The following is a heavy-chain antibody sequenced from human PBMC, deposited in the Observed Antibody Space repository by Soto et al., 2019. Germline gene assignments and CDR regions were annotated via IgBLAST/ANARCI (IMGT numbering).Heavy chain of an antibody. CDR1: GDSVRNPY. V-gene: IGHV4-4*09. CDR2: IYRSGST. J-gene: IGHJ6*03. CDR3: ARTLDYGHMDV. Sequence: PSETMSLTCTVSGDSVRNPYWSWIRRPPGRGLEWIGYIYRSGSTKYNPSLKSRLTISVDTSKDQFSLKLSSVTAADTAVYYCARTLDYGHMDVWGKGTTVTVSS. D-gene: IGHD3-16*01.